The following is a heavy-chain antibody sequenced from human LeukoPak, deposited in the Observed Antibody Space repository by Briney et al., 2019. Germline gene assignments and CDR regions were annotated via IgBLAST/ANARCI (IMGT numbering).Heavy chain of an antibody. Sequence: SVKVSCKASGGTFSSYAISWVRQAPGQGLEWMGRIIPILGIANYAQKFQGRVTITADKSTSTAYMELSSLRSEDTAVYYCARGGYSGYDNDYWGQGTLVTVSS. J-gene: IGHJ4*02. CDR1: GGTFSSYA. CDR2: IIPILGIA. D-gene: IGHD5-12*01. V-gene: IGHV1-69*04. CDR3: ARGGYSGYDNDY.